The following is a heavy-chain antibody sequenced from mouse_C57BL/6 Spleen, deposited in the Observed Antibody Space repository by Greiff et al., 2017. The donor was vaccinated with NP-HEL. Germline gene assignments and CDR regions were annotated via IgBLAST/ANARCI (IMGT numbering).Heavy chain of an antibody. V-gene: IGHV1-54*01. Sequence: VQLQQSGAELVRPGTSVKVSCKASGYAFTNYLIEWVKQRPGQGLEWIGVINPGSGGTNYNEKFKGKATLTADKSSSTAYMQLSSLTSEDAAVYFSARSVYYGTSFAYWGQGTLDTVSA. CDR3: ARSVYYGTSFAY. J-gene: IGHJ3*01. CDR2: INPGSGGT. D-gene: IGHD1-1*01. CDR1: GYAFTNYL.